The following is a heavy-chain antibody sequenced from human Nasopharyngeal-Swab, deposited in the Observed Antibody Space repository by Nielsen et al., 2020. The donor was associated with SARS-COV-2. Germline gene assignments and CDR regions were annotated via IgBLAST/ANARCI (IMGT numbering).Heavy chain of an antibody. CDR1: GYSFTSYW. V-gene: IGHV5-51*01. J-gene: IGHJ4*02. CDR2: IYPGDSET. CDR3: ARHGLYCSSTSCYFDY. D-gene: IGHD2-2*01. Sequence: GGSLSLSCKGAGYSFTSYWIGWVSQMPGKCLEWMGIIYPGDSETRYSPSFQGQVTISADKSISTAYLQRSSLKASDTAMYYCARHGLYCSSTSCYFDYWGQGTLVTVSS.